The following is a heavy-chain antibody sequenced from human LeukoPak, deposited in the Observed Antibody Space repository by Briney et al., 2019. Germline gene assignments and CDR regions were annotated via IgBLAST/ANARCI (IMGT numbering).Heavy chain of an antibody. CDR1: GFTFSSYA. CDR2: ISYDGSNK. CDR3: ASVGDYDILTGYPIDY. J-gene: IGHJ4*02. Sequence: PGRSLRLSCAASGFTFSSYAMHWVRQAPGKGLEWVAVISYDGSNKYYADSVEGRFTISRDNSKNTLYLQMNSLRAEDTAVYYCASVGDYDILTGYPIDYWGQGTLVTVSS. V-gene: IGHV3-30*04. D-gene: IGHD3-9*01.